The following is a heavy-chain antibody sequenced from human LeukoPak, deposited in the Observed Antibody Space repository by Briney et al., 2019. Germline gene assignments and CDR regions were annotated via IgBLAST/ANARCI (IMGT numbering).Heavy chain of an antibody. J-gene: IGHJ6*03. D-gene: IGHD3-10*01. CDR1: GGSISSYY. Sequence: SETLSLTCTVSGGSISSYYWSWIRQPPGKGLEWIGYIYYSGGTNYNPSLKSRVTISVDTSKNQFSLKLSSVTAADTAVYYCARHSAPTMVRGVNYYYYYMDVWGKGTTVTVSS. V-gene: IGHV4-59*08. CDR3: ARHSAPTMVRGVNYYYYYMDV. CDR2: IYYSGGT.